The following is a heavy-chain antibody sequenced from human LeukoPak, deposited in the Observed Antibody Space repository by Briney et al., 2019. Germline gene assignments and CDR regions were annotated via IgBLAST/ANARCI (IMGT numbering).Heavy chain of an antibody. V-gene: IGHV3-23*05. CDR1: GFTFSSYA. D-gene: IGHD4-17*01. J-gene: IGHJ4*01. Sequence: GRSLRLSCAASGFTFSSYAMSWVRQPPEKGLEWVSTIGSSGIVTYYADSVKGRFTISRDNSKNTLFLQMNSLRAEDAAIYYCVKFPTAHYFDYWGHGTLVTVSS. CDR2: IGSSGIVT. CDR3: VKFPTAHYFDY.